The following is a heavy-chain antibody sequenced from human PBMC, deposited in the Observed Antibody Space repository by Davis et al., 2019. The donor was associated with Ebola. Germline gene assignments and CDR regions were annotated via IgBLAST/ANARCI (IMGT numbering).Heavy chain of an antibody. CDR1: GYTFTSYI. Sequence: ASVKVSCKASGYTFTSYIITWVRQAPGQGLEWMGWIIAYNGNTKYAQKLQDRVPMTTDTSTSTAYMELRSLRSDDTAVYYCARTSIVGTTTTASDIWGQGTLVTVSS. V-gene: IGHV1-18*04. D-gene: IGHD1-26*01. CDR2: IIAYNGNT. CDR3: ARTSIVGTTTTASDI. J-gene: IGHJ3*02.